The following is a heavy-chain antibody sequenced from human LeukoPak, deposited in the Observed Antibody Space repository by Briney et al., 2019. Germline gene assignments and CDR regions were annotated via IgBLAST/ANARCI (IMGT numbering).Heavy chain of an antibody. CDR2: ISYGGSNK. J-gene: IGHJ4*02. D-gene: IGHD6-6*01. V-gene: IGHV3-30-3*01. CDR3: ARDREMYSSSPLFDY. CDR1: GFTFSSYA. Sequence: GGSLRLSCAASGFTFSSYAMHWVRQAPGKGLEWVAVISYGGSNKYYADSVKGRFTISRDNSKNTLYLQMNSLRAEDTAVYYCARDREMYSSSPLFDYWGQGTLVTVSS.